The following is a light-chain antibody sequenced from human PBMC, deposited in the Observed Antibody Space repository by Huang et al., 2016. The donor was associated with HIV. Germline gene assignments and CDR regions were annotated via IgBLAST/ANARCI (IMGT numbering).Light chain of an antibody. CDR1: QANRND. V-gene: IGKV1-6*01. CDR3: LQDYSYPRT. Sequence: AIQMTQSPSSLSASVGDRVTITCRASQANRNDLGWYQQKPGTAPKRLIYAASDLHSGVPSRFSGSGSGTDFTLTISSLQPEDLGTYYCLQDYSYPRTFGQGTKVKV. CDR2: AAS. J-gene: IGKJ1*01.